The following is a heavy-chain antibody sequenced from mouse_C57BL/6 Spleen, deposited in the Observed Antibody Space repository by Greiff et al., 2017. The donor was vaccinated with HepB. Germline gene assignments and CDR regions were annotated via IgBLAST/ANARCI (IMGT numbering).Heavy chain of an antibody. CDR3: ARRVYGSSYNWYFDV. CDR1: GFTFSDYG. D-gene: IGHD1-1*01. J-gene: IGHJ1*03. Sequence: VQLKESGGGLVKPGGSLKLSCAASGFTFSDYGMHWVRQAPEKGLEWVAYISSGSSTIYYADTVKGRFTISRDNAKNTLFLQMTSLRSEDTAMYYCARRVYGSSYNWYFDVWGTRTTVTVSS. V-gene: IGHV5-17*01. CDR2: ISSGSSTI.